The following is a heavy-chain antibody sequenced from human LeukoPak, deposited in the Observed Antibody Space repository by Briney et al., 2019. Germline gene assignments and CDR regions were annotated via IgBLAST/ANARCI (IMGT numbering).Heavy chain of an antibody. D-gene: IGHD3-3*01. CDR1: GFTFSSYA. Sequence: GGSLRLSCAASGFTFSSYAMSWVRPAPGKGLGWVSAISGSGGSTYYADSVKGRFTISRDNSKNTLYLQMNSLRAEDTAVYYCAKMYYDSWSGYDSYFDYWGQGTLVTVSS. CDR3: AKMYYDSWSGYDSYFDY. J-gene: IGHJ4*02. V-gene: IGHV3-23*01. CDR2: ISGSGGST.